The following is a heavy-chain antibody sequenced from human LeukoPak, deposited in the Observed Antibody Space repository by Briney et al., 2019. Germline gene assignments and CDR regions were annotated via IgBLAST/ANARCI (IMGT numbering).Heavy chain of an antibody. CDR3: ARAGQLWPYYYYYYMDV. CDR2: INSDGSST. Sequence: GGSLRLSCVASGFTFSSYWMHWVRQAPGKGLVWVSRINSDGSSTSYADSVKGRFTISRDNAKNTLYLQMNSLRAEDTAVYYCARAGQLWPYYYYYYMDVWGKGTTVTVSS. V-gene: IGHV3-74*01. CDR1: GFTFSSYW. J-gene: IGHJ6*03. D-gene: IGHD5-18*01.